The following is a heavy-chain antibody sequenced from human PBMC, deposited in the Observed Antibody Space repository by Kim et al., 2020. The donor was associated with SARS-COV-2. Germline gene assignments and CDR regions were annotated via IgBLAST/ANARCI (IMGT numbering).Heavy chain of an antibody. CDR1: GGSFSGYY. D-gene: IGHD5-18*01. CDR2: INHSGST. Sequence: SETLSLTCAVYGGSFSGYYWSWIRQPPGKGLEWIGEINHSGSTNYNPSLKSRVTISVDTSKNQFSLKLSSVTAADTAVYYCARLGIQLWSHNWFDPWGQGTLVTVSS. V-gene: IGHV4-34*01. CDR3: ARLGIQLWSHNWFDP. J-gene: IGHJ5*02.